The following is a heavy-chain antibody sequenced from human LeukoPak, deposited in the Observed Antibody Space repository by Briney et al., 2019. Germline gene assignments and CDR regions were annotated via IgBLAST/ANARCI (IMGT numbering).Heavy chain of an antibody. D-gene: IGHD2-15*01. CDR2: INPNSGGT. CDR3: AREAEFDC. V-gene: IGHV1-2*02. J-gene: IGHJ4*02. CDR1: GYTFTSYG. Sequence: ASVKVSCKASGYTFTSYGISWVRQAPGQGLEWMGWINPNSGGTKYAQKFQGRVTMTRDTSITTAYMELSRLTSDDTAVYYCAREAEFDCWGQGTLVTVSS.